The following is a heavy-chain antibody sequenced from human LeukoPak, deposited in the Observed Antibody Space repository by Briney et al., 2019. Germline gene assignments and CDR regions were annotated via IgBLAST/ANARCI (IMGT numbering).Heavy chain of an antibody. V-gene: IGHV4-39*01. CDR3: ARQGSSWRFDP. D-gene: IGHD6-13*01. CDR2: IYYSGST. Sequence: PSETLSLTCTVSGGSISSSSYYWGWIRQPPGKGLEWIGSIYYSGSTYYNPSLKSRVTISVDTSKNQFSLKLSSVTAADTAVYYCARQGSSWRFDPWGQGTLVTVSS. J-gene: IGHJ5*02. CDR1: GGSISSSSYY.